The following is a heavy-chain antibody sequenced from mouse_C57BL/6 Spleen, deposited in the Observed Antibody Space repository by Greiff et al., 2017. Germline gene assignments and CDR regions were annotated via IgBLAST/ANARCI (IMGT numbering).Heavy chain of an antibody. CDR1: GFSLTSYG. D-gene: IGHD4-1*01. J-gene: IGHJ2*01. V-gene: IGHV2-2*01. CDR2: IWSGGST. Sequence: QVQLKQSGPGLVQPSQSLSITCTVSGFSLTSYGVHWVRQSPGKGLEWLGVIWSGGSTDYNAAFISRLSLSKDNSKSQVFFKMNSLQADDTAIYYCARGLGYYFDYWGQGTTLTVSS. CDR3: ARGLGYYFDY.